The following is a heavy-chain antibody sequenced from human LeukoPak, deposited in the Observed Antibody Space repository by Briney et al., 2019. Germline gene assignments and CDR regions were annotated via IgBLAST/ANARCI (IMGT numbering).Heavy chain of an antibody. CDR2: ISSSSSYI. CDR3: ARETVAGTLPHDY. V-gene: IGHV3-21*01. Sequence: GGSLRLSCAASGFTFSSYSMNWVRQAPGKGLEWVSSISSSSSYIYYADSVKGRFTISRDNAKNPLYLQMNSLRAEDTAVYYCARETVAGTLPHDYWGQGTLVTVSS. J-gene: IGHJ4*02. CDR1: GFTFSSYS. D-gene: IGHD6-19*01.